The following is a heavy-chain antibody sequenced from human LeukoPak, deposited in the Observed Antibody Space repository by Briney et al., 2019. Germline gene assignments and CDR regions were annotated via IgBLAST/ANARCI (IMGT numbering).Heavy chain of an antibody. V-gene: IGHV1-24*01. CDR3: ATDHVGGATTNLDY. J-gene: IGHJ4*02. CDR2: FDPEDGET. Sequence: GASVKVSCKASGYTFTGYYMHWVRQAPGKGLEWMGGFDPEDGETIYAQKFQGRVTMTEDTSTDTAYMELSSLRSEDTAVYYCATDHVGGATTNLDYWGQGTLVTVSS. CDR1: GYTFTGYY. D-gene: IGHD3-10*02.